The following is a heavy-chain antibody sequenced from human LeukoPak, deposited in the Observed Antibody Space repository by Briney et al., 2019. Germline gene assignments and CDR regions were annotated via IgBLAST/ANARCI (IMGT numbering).Heavy chain of an antibody. CDR1: GGSISSYY. D-gene: IGHD2-2*01. CDR2: ISYTGST. Sequence: PSETLSLTCTVSGGSISSYYWSWIRQSPGKGLEWIGFISYTGSTHYNPSLKSRVTISQDTSQNQFSLRLSSVTAADTAVYYCARAYPSSSTDWGQGMLVTVSS. J-gene: IGHJ4*02. CDR3: ARAYPSSSTD. V-gene: IGHV4-59*06.